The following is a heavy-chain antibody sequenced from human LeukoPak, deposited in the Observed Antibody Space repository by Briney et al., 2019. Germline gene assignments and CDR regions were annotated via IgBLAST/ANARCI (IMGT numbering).Heavy chain of an antibody. J-gene: IGHJ4*02. CDR3: ARAYCSGGSCYRELGY. CDR1: GFTFSSYS. V-gene: IGHV3-21*01. Sequence: GRSLRLSCAASGFTFSSYSMNWVRQAPGKGLEWVSSISSSSSYIYYADSVKGRFTISRDNAKNSLYLQMNSLRAEDTAVYYCARAYCSGGSCYRELGYWGQGTLVTVSS. CDR2: ISSSSSYI. D-gene: IGHD2-15*01.